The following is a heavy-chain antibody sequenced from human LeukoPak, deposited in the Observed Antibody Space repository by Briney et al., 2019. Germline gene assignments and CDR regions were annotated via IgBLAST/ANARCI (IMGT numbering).Heavy chain of an antibody. D-gene: IGHD6-13*01. CDR1: GYTFTSYA. Sequence: ASVKVSCKASGYTFTSYAMHWVRQAPGQRLEWMGWINAGNGNTKYSQEFQGRVTITRDTSASTAYMELSSLTSEDMAVYYCAREYGVAAAFGAFDIWGQGTMVTVSS. CDR2: INAGNGNT. J-gene: IGHJ3*02. CDR3: AREYGVAAAFGAFDI. V-gene: IGHV1-3*03.